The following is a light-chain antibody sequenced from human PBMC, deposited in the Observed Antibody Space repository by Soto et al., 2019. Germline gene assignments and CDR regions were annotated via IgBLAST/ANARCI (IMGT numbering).Light chain of an antibody. CDR3: QQYGSSPRT. Sequence: EIVLTQSPGTLSLSPGERATLSCRASQSVSSSYLAWYQQKPGQAPRLLIYGASSRATGIPDRFSGSGSGTYFPFTIRRLEPEDFAVYYCQQYGSSPRTFGQGTKVEIK. CDR2: GAS. J-gene: IGKJ1*01. CDR1: QSVSSSY. V-gene: IGKV3-20*01.